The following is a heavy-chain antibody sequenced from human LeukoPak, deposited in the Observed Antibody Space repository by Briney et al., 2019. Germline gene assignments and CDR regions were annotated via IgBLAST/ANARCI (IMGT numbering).Heavy chain of an antibody. CDR3: ARARGYSGYVPSELDY. CDR2: INPNSGGT. V-gene: IGHV1-2*02. Sequence: ASVKVSCKASGYTFTGYYMHWLRQAPGQGLEWMGWINPNSGGTNYAQKFQGRVTMTRDTAISTAYMELSRLRSDDTAVYSCARARGYSGYVPSELDYWGQGTLATVSS. J-gene: IGHJ4*02. CDR1: GYTFTGYY. D-gene: IGHD5-12*01.